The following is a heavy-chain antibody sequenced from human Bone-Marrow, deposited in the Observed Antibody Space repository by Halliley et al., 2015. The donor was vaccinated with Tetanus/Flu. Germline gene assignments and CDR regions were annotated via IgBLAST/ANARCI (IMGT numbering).Heavy chain of an antibody. V-gene: IGHV4-59*01. J-gene: IGHJ5*02. Sequence: WVGYIYSDGGANCNPSRRCRLPISIDTSKKQLSLKLNPVTAADTAVYYCARDFRGDANCFDPWGQGTLVTVSS. CDR3: ARDFRGDANCFDP. CDR2: IYSDGGA. D-gene: IGHD7-27*01.